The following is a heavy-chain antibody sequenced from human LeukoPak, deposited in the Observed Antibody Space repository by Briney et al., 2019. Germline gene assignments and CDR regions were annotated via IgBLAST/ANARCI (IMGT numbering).Heavy chain of an antibody. V-gene: IGHV3-48*03. CDR3: AELGITMIGGV. CDR1: GFIFGDYG. D-gene: IGHD3-10*02. CDR2: ISSSGSTI. J-gene: IGHJ6*04. Sequence: PGGSLRLSCVGSGFIFGDYGMSWVRQAPGKGLEWVSYISSSGSTICYADSVKGRFTISRDNAKNSLYLQMNSLRAEDTAVYYCAELGITMIGGVWGKGTTVTISS.